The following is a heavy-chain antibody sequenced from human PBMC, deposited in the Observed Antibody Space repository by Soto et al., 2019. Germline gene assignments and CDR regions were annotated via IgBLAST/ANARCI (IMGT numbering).Heavy chain of an antibody. J-gene: IGHJ4*02. D-gene: IGHD4-17*01. CDR2: ISSSSSNI. CDR3: ASANDYDEGGY. V-gene: IGHV3-48*01. CDR1: GFTFSSYS. Sequence: EVQLVESGGGLVQPGGSLRLSSAASGFTFSSYSMNWVRQAPGKGLEWVSYISSSSSNIYYADSVKGRLTISRDNAKNSLDLQMNSLRAEDTAVYSGASANDYDEGGYCGAGALGSDSS.